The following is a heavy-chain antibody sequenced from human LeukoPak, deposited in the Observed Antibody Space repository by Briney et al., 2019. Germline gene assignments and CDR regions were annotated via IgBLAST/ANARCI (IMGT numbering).Heavy chain of an antibody. CDR1: GFTFSSYA. J-gene: IGHJ4*02. CDR2: IRGSGGST. D-gene: IGHD3-22*01. Sequence: PGGSLRLSRAAAGFTFSSYAMSWVRQAPGKGLEWVSAIRGSGGSTNYADSVKGRFTISRANSNYPPYLQLNRPRTQGPAVYYCAKDSRITMIVVGTEIFFDYWGQGTLVTVSS. V-gene: IGHV3-23*01. CDR3: AKDSRITMIVVGTEIFFDY.